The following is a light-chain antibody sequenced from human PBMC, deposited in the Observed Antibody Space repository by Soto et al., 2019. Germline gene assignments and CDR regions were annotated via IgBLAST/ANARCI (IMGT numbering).Light chain of an antibody. Sequence: QSVLTQPPSASGSPGQSVTISCTGTSSDVGGYNYVSWYQHHPGKAPKLLIYEVSKRPSGVPDRFSGSKSGNTASLTVSGLQAEDEGDYYCTSYAGSNSIVLFGGGTKVTVL. V-gene: IGLV2-8*01. J-gene: IGLJ2*01. CDR2: EVS. CDR1: SSDVGGYNY. CDR3: TSYAGSNSIVL.